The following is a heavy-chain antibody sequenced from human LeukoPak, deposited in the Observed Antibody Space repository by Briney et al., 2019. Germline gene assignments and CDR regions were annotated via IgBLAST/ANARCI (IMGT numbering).Heavy chain of an antibody. J-gene: IGHJ4*02. CDR3: ARDHLYFDY. CDR1: GFTFSSYS. CDR2: ISSSSSII. V-gene: IGHV3-48*01. Sequence: GGSLRLSCAASGFTFSSYSMNWVRQAPGKGLEWVSYISSSSSIIYYADSVKGRFTISRDNAKNSLYLQMNSLRAEDTAVYYCARDHLYFDYWGQGTLVTVSS.